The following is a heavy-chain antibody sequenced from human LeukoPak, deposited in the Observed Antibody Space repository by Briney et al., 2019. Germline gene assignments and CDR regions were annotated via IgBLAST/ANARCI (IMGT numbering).Heavy chain of an antibody. CDR3: AREGWGNYYMDV. CDR2: IIPIFGTA. CDR1: GGTFSSYA. V-gene: IGHV1-69*05. D-gene: IGHD2-8*02. J-gene: IGHJ6*03. Sequence: GASVKVSCKASGGTFSSYAISWVRQAPGQGLEWMGGIIPIFGTANYAQKFQGRVTMTRDTSINTGYMELSGLTFDDTALYYCAREGWGNYYMDVWGNGTTVTVSS.